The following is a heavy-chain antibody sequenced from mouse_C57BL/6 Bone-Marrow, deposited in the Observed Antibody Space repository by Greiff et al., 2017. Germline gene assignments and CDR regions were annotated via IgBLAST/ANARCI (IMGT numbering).Heavy chain of an antibody. Sequence: EVQLVESGPGLVKPSQSLSLTCSVTGYSITSGYYWNWIRQFPGNKLEWMGYISYDGSNNYNPSLKNRISITRDTSKNQFFLKLNSVTTEDTATYYCASLWIYYDYSYYFDYWGQGTTLTVSS. CDR2: ISYDGSN. D-gene: IGHD2-4*01. CDR3: ASLWIYYDYSYYFDY. CDR1: GYSITSGYY. V-gene: IGHV3-6*01. J-gene: IGHJ2*01.